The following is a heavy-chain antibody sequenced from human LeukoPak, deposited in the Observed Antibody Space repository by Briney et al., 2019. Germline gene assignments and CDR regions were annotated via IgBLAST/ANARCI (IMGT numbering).Heavy chain of an antibody. CDR3: AKATNYYGSGSPRSYYYYMDV. CDR2: ISYDGSNK. J-gene: IGHJ6*03. D-gene: IGHD3-10*01. Sequence: GGSLRLSCAASGFTFSSYGMHWVRQAPGKGLEWVAVISYDGSNKYYADSVKGRFTISRDNSKNTLYLQMNSLRAEDTAVYYCAKATNYYGSGSPRSYYYYMDVWGKGTTVTVSS. CDR1: GFTFSSYG. V-gene: IGHV3-30*18.